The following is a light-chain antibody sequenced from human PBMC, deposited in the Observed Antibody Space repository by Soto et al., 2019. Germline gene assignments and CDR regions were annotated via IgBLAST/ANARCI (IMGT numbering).Light chain of an antibody. CDR3: QQYGSSPQT. V-gene: IGKV3-20*01. CDR1: QSVSSSY. Sequence: EIVLTQSPGTLSLSPGERATLSCRASQSVSSSYLAWYQQKPGQAPRLLIYGASSRATGIPDRFSGSGSGTDFTLTISRLGPEDFAVHYCQQYGSSPQTFGQGTKVDIK. J-gene: IGKJ1*01. CDR2: GAS.